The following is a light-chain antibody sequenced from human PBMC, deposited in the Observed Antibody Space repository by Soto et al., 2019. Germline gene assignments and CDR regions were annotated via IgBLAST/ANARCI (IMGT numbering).Light chain of an antibody. CDR1: SSDVGGYNY. CDR3: SSYTSSSTPLV. CDR2: DVT. Sequence: QSALTQPASVSGSPGQSITISCTGTSSDVGGYNYVSWYQQHPGKAHKLVIYDVTNRPSGVSNRFSGSKSGNTASLTISGLQAEDEADYYCSSYTSSSTPLVFGGGTKLTVL. V-gene: IGLV2-14*01. J-gene: IGLJ3*02.